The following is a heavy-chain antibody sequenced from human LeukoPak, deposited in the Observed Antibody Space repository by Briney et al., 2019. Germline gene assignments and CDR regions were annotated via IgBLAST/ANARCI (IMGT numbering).Heavy chain of an antibody. D-gene: IGHD4/OR15-4a*01. V-gene: IGHV5-51*01. CDR3: ARRGAGHDAFDI. J-gene: IGHJ3*02. CDR2: MYREDSDT. CDR1: GYSFSSYW. Sequence: GESLKISCKGSGYSFSSYWIAWVRQMPGKGLEWMGIMYREDSDTRYSPSFQGQVTISADRSISTAYLQWSSLKASDTAIYYCARRGAGHDAFDIWGQGTMVTVSS.